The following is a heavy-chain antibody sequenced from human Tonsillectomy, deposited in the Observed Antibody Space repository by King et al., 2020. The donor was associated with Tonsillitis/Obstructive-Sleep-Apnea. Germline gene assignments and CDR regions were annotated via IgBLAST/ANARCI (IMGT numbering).Heavy chain of an antibody. V-gene: IGHV3-15*01. Sequence: VQLVESGGGLVRSGGSLRLSCAASGFTFSNAWMNWVRQAPGKGLEWVGRIKSKTDGGTIDYAAPVKGRFTISRDDSKNTLYLQMNSLKTEDTAVYYCTTDVDCSSTRCYKEGWFDPWGQGTLVTVSS. CDR2: IKSKTDGGTI. CDR1: GFTFSNAW. D-gene: IGHD2-2*02. CDR3: TTDVDCSSTRCYKEGWFDP. J-gene: IGHJ5*02.